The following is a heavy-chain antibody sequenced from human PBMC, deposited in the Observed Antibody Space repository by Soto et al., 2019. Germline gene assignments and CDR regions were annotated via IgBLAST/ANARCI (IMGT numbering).Heavy chain of an antibody. D-gene: IGHD2-21*02. CDR1: NYSISNPHY. V-gene: IGHV4-38-2*02. CDR3: ARAHTMVVAGSTFDY. CDR2: MYHGGNT. Sequence: PSETLSLTCTVSNYSISNPHYWGWIQQPPGKRPEWIASMYHGGNTFYNPSLKSRITMSMDTSKNQFSLKLRFMTAADTAVYYCARAHTMVVAGSTFDYWGHGTLVTVSS. J-gene: IGHJ4*01.